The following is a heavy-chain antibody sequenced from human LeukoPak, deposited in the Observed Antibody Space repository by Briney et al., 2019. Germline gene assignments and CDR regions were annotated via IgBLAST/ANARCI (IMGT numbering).Heavy chain of an antibody. D-gene: IGHD1-26*01. CDR2: ISGSGGST. J-gene: IGHJ4*02. V-gene: IGHV3-23*01. CDR1: GFTFSSYA. CDR3: AKDTGIVGATPVTDY. Sequence: GGSLRLSCAASGFTFSSYAMSWVRQAPGKGLEWVSAISGSGGSTYYADSVKGRFTISRDNSKNTLYLQMNSLRAEDTAAYYCAKDTGIVGATPVTDYWGQGTLVTVSS.